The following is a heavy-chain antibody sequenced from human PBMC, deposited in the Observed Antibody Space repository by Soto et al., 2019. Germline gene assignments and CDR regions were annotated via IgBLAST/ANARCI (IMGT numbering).Heavy chain of an antibody. CDR1: GYTFTGYY. Sequence: QVQLVQSGAEVKKPGASVKVSCKASGYTFTGYYMHWVRQAPGQGLEWLGWINPDSGGTNYAQKSQGWVNMPRDSSTSTAYMELSRLRSDDTAVYYCAREVRYCSGGACYSGGSGYYYYYMDVWGKGTTVTVSS. V-gene: IGHV1-2*04. J-gene: IGHJ6*03. D-gene: IGHD2-15*01. CDR2: INPDSGGT. CDR3: AREVRYCSGGACYSGGSGYYYYYMDV.